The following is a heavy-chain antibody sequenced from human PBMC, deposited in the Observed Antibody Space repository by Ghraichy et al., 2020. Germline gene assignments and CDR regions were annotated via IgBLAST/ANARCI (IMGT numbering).Heavy chain of an antibody. CDR1: GGSISSSSYY. J-gene: IGHJ3*02. CDR3: VAPTSDAFDI. V-gene: IGHV4-39*07. CDR2: IYYSGST. Sequence: SETLSLTCTVSGGSISSSSYYWGWIRQPPGKGLEWIGSIYYSGSTYYNPSLKSRVTISVDTSKNQFSLKLSSVTAADTAVYYCVAPTSDAFDIWGQGTMVTVSS.